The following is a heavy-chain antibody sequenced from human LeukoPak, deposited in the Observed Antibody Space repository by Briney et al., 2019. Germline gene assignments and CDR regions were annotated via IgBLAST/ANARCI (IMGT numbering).Heavy chain of an antibody. D-gene: IGHD6-19*01. J-gene: IGHJ4*02. V-gene: IGHV1-69*05. Sequence: SVKVSCKASGGTFSSYAISWARQAPGQGLEWMGGIIPIFGTANYAQKFQGRVTITTDESTSTAYMELSSLRSEDTAVYYCARAQIGYSSGWYETAGGWHFDYWGQGTLVTVSS. CDR1: GGTFSSYA. CDR2: IIPIFGTA. CDR3: ARAQIGYSSGWYETAGGWHFDY.